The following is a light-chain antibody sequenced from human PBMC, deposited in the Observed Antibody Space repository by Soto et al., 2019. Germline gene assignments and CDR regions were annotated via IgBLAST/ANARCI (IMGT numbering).Light chain of an antibody. V-gene: IGLV4-69*01. CDR1: SGHSNYA. CDR3: QTWGAGIVV. CDR2: LNSDGSH. Sequence: QTVVTQSPSASASLGASVKLTCTLSSGHSNYAIAWHQQQPEKGPRHLMKLNSDGSHSKGDGIPDRFSGSSSGAERYLTISSLQSEDEADYYCQTWGAGIVVFGGGTKVTVL. J-gene: IGLJ2*01.